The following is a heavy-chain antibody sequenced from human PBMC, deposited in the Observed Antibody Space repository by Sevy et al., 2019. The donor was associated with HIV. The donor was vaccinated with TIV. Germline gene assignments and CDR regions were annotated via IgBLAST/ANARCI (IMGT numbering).Heavy chain of an antibody. CDR1: GGSVSSGSYY. CDR2: IYYSGST. CDR3: ARGVGGYCSSTSCHVDY. D-gene: IGHD2-2*03. V-gene: IGHV4-61*01. Sequence: SETLSLTCTVSGGSVSSGSYYWSWIRQPPGKGLEWIGYIYYSGSTNYNPSLKSRVTISVDKSKNQFSLKLSSVTAADTAVYYCARGVGGYCSSTSCHVDYWGQGTLVTVSS. J-gene: IGHJ4*02.